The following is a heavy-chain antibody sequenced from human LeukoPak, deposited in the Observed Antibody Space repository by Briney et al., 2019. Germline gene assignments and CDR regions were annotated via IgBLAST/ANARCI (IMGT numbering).Heavy chain of an antibody. D-gene: IGHD1-26*01. V-gene: IGHV4-39*07. CDR1: GGSISSSSYY. CDR3: ARVRSGSPGAFDI. J-gene: IGHJ3*02. Sequence: SETLSLTCTVSGGSISSSSYYWDWIRQPPGNGLEWIGSIYYSGSTYYNPSLKSRVTISVDTSKNQFSLKLSSVTAADTAVYYCARVRSGSPGAFDIWGQGTMVTVSS. CDR2: IYYSGST.